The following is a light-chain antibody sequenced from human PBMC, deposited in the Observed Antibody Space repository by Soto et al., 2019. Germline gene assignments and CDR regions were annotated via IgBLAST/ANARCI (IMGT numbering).Light chain of an antibody. V-gene: IGLV7-46*01. J-gene: IGLJ2*01. Sequence: QAVVTQEPSLTVSPGGTVTLTCGSSTGAVTSGHYPYWFQQKPGQAPRTLIYDTSNKHSWTPARFSGSLLGGKAALTLSGEQPGDEAENSGLLSYGGAVVFGGGTKRTVL. CDR1: TGAVTSGHY. CDR3: LLSYGGAVV. CDR2: DTS.